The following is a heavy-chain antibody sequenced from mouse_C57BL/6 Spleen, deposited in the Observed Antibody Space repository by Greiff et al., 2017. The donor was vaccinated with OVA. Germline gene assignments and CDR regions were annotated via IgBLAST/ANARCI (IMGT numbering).Heavy chain of an antibody. Sequence: QVQLQQSGAELARPGASVKLSCKASGYTFTSYGISWVKQRTGQGLEWIGEIYPRRGNTYYNEKFKGKATLTADKSSSTAYMELRSLTSEDSAVYFCARGAYYSNSMDYWGQGTSVTVSS. CDR1: GYTFTSYG. J-gene: IGHJ4*01. CDR3: ARGAYYSNSMDY. CDR2: IYPRRGNT. V-gene: IGHV1-81*01. D-gene: IGHD2-5*01.